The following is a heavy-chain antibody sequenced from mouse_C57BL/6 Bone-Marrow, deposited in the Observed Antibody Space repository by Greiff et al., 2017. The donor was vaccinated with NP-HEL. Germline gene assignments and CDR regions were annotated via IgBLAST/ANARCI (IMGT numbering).Heavy chain of an antibody. J-gene: IGHJ2*01. CDR3: ARKSYYYGSSGGFDY. CDR1: GYTFTDHT. CDR2: IYPRDGST. Sequence: VQLQQSDAELVKPGASVKISCKVSGYTFTDHTIHWMKQRPEQGLEWIGYIYPRDGSTKYNEKFKGKATLTADKSSSTAYMQLNSLTSEDSEVYFCARKSYYYGSSGGFDYWGQGTTLTVSS. V-gene: IGHV1-78*01. D-gene: IGHD1-1*01.